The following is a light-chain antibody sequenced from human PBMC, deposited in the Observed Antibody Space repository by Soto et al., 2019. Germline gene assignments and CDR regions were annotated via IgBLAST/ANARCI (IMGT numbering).Light chain of an antibody. CDR1: SSNIGAGYD. J-gene: IGLJ1*01. V-gene: IGLV1-40*01. Sequence: QSVLTQPPSVSGSPGQRVTMSCTGSSSNIGAGYDVYWYQQLPGTAPKLLISGNTNRPSGVPDRFSGSKSGTSASLAITGLQAEEEADYYCQSYDSSLSGYVFGTGTKLTVL. CDR3: QSYDSSLSGYV. CDR2: GNT.